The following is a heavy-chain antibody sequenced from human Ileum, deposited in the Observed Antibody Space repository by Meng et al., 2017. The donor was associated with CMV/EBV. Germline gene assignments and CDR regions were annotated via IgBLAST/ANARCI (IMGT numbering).Heavy chain of an antibody. CDR1: GFTFSSYA. CDR3: ARGTSIFGYFDY. CDR2: ISYDGSNK. V-gene: IGHV3-30-3*01. D-gene: IGHD3-3*01. J-gene: IGHJ4*02. Sequence: GSLRLSCAASGFTFSSYAMHWVRQAPGKGLEWVAVISYDGSNKYYADSVKGRFTISRDNSKNTLYLQMNSLRAEDTAVYYCARGTSIFGYFDYWGQGTLVTVSS.